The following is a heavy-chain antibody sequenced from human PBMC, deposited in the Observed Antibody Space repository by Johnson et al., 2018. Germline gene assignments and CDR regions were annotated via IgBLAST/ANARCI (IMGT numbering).Heavy chain of an antibody. CDR2: VNSTTDGGTT. J-gene: IGHJ6*04. Sequence: VQLVQSGGGLVKPGGSLRLSCAASGFTFRYAWMTWVRQAPGTGLEWVGRVNSTTDGGTTYYPAPVKGRFIILRYDSKNPLYLQMNSLETEDTAVYYCTTKQRRTTRGVDVWGKGTTVTVSS. V-gene: IGHV3-15*01. CDR1: GFTFRYAW. CDR3: TTKQRRTTRGVDV. D-gene: IGHD6-25*01.